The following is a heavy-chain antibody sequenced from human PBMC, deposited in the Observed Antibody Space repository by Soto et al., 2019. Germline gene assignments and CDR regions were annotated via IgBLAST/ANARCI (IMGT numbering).Heavy chain of an antibody. J-gene: IGHJ4*02. Sequence: QVQLQESGPGLVKPSETLSLICTVSGGSISSYYWSWIRQPPGKGLEWIGYIYYTGSTNYNPSLKSRVTISVDTSKNQFSLKLTSVTAADTAVYYCARFVPCSDGTCVLDYWGQGTLVTVSS. D-gene: IGHD2-15*01. CDR2: IYYTGST. CDR1: GGSISSYY. CDR3: ARFVPCSDGTCVLDY. V-gene: IGHV4-59*12.